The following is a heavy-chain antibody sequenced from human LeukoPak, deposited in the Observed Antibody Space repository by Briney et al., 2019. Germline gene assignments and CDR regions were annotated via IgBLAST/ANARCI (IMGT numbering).Heavy chain of an antibody. CDR1: GFTFDDYA. CDR3: AREATGFDY. D-gene: IGHD1-26*01. V-gene: IGHV3-9*03. J-gene: IGHJ4*02. CDR2: ISWNSGSI. Sequence: GGSLRLSCAASGFTFDDYAMHWVRQAPGKGLEWVSGISWNSGSIGYADPVKGRFTISRDNAKNSLYLQMNSLRAEDMALYYCAREATGFDYWGQGTLVTVSS.